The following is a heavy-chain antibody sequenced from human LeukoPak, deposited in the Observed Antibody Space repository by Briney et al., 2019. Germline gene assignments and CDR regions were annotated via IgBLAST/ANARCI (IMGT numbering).Heavy chain of an antibody. J-gene: IGHJ6*02. CDR2: ISGSGGST. Sequence: GGSLRLSCAASGFTFSSYAMSWVRHPPGKGLEWVSAISGSGGSTYYADSVKGRFTISRDNSKNTLYLQMNSLRAEDTAVYYCAKGQQLVRRGNYYYGMDVWGQGTTVTVSS. D-gene: IGHD6-13*01. CDR1: GFTFSSYA. CDR3: AKGQQLVRRGNYYYGMDV. V-gene: IGHV3-23*01.